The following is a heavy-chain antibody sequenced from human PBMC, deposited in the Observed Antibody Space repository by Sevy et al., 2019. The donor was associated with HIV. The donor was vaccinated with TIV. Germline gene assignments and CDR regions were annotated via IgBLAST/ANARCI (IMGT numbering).Heavy chain of an antibody. CDR3: AFTKGVFGVVMTSFFFDY. CDR2: ISAYNGNT. CDR1: RYSFASYG. Sequence: ASVKVSCQASRYSFASYGITWVRQAPGQGLEWMGWISAYNGNTNYAREFQGRLTMTTDTSTSTVYMDLRSLRSDDTAVYYCAFTKGVFGVVMTSFFFDYWGQGTPVTVSS. D-gene: IGHD3-3*01. J-gene: IGHJ4*02. V-gene: IGHV1-18*01.